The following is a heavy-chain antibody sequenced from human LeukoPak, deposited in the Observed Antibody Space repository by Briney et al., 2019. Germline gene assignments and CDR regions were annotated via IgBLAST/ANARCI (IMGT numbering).Heavy chain of an antibody. D-gene: IGHD4-17*01. V-gene: IGHV4-4*07. Sequence: SETLSLTCTVSGGSISSYYWSWTRQPAGKGLEWIGRIYTSGSTNYNPSLKSRVTMSVDTSKNQFSLKLSSVTAADTAVYYCARESADYGDRYYYGMDVWGQGTTVTVSS. CDR2: IYTSGST. CDR3: ARESADYGDRYYYGMDV. CDR1: GGSISSYY. J-gene: IGHJ6*02.